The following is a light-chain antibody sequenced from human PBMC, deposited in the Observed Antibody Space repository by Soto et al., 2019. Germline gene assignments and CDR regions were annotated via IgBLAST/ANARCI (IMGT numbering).Light chain of an antibody. CDR1: QDISNY. V-gene: IGKV1-33*01. J-gene: IGKJ2*01. Sequence: DIQMTQSPSSLSASVGDRVTLTCQASQDISNYLNLYQQKPVKAPKLLIYDTSNLEKGVPSRFSGSGSGTDFTFISTSLQPEDIATYYCQQYDNLPYTFGQGTKLEIK. CDR2: DTS. CDR3: QQYDNLPYT.